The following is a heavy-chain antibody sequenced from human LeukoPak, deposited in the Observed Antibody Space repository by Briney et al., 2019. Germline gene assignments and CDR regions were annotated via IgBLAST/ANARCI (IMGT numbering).Heavy chain of an antibody. CDR1: GFTFSSYA. CDR2: ISGSGGST. D-gene: IGHD5-18*01. CDR3: AKFSRFGYGY. J-gene: IGHJ4*02. V-gene: IGHV3-23*01. Sequence: GGSLRLSCAASGFTFSSYAMSWVRQAPGKGREWVSAISGSGGSTYYADSVKGRFTISRDNSKNTLYLQMNSLRVEDTAVYYCAKFSRFGYGYWGQGTLVTVSS.